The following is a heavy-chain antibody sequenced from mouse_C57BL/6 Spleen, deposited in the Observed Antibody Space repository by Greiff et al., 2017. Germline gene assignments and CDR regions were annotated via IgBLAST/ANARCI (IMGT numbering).Heavy chain of an antibody. CDR1: GYSFTGYN. D-gene: IGHD1-1*01. CDR2: INPNYGTT. Sequence: EVQLQESGPELVKPGASVKISCKASGYSFTGYNMNWVKQSNGKSLEWIGVINPNYGTTSYNQKFKGKATLTVDQSSSTAYMQLNSLTSEDSAVYYCARSRDPYGKYYFDYWGQGTTLTVSS. J-gene: IGHJ2*01. V-gene: IGHV1-39*01. CDR3: ARSRDPYGKYYFDY.